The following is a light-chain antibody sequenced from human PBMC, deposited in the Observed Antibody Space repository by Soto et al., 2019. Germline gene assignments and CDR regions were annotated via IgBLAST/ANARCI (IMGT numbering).Light chain of an antibody. J-gene: IGKJ1*01. CDR1: QGVSSN. Sequence: EIVMTQSPATLSVSPGERATLSCRASQGVSSNLAWYQQKPGQAPRLLIYGASTRATGIPARFSGSGSGTEFTLTISSLQSEDFAIYFCQQYNNWPPDRTFGQGTKVEIK. CDR3: QQYNNWPPDRT. V-gene: IGKV3-15*01. CDR2: GAS.